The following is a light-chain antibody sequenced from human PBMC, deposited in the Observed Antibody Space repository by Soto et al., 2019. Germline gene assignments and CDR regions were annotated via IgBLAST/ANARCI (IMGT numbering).Light chain of an antibody. CDR3: SSYTGSTTYV. CDR2: DVS. CDR1: SSDVGGYNY. Sequence: QSVLTQPASVSGSPGRSITISCTGTSSDVGGYNYVSWYQQHPGKAPKLMIYDVSNRPSGISNRFSGSKSGNTASLTFFGPRAEDKADYYCSSYTGSTTYVFGTGTKVTVL. J-gene: IGLJ1*01. V-gene: IGLV2-14*01.